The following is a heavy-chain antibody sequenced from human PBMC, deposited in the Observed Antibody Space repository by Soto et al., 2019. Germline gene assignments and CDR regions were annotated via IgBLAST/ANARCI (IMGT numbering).Heavy chain of an antibody. Sequence: QVQMTESGGGLVKPGGSLRLSCAASGFTFSGLYMSWIRQAPGKGLEWVSCIDSSGVKKYYAESVRGRFTISRDNAKNSLYLGMNSLSAEDTAVYYWARDGGAVTGGYFDYWGQGTLVTVSS. CDR3: ARDGGAVTGGYFDY. CDR1: GFTFSGLY. D-gene: IGHD6-19*01. V-gene: IGHV3-11*01. CDR2: IDSSGVKK. J-gene: IGHJ4*02.